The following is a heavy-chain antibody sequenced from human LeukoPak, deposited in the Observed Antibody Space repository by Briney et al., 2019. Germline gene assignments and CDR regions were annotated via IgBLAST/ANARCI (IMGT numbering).Heavy chain of an antibody. CDR2: IIPVFGTA. V-gene: IGHV1-69*13. CDR1: GGTFSSYA. J-gene: IGHJ4*02. Sequence: SVKVSCKASGGTFSSYAISWVRQAPGQGLEWMGGIIPVFGTANYAQKFQGRVTITSDESTSTAYMELSSLRSEDTAVYYCARTNTYYYDSSGYYDWGQGTLVTVSS. CDR3: ARTNTYYYDSSGYYD. D-gene: IGHD3-22*01.